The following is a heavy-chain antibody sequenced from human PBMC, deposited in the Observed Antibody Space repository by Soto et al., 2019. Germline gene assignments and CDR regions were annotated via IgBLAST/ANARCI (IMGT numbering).Heavy chain of an antibody. CDR1: GYSFTSCW. CDR2: IDPSDSYT. J-gene: IGHJ4*02. Sequence: GESLKISCKGSGYSFTSCWISWVRQMPGKGLEWMGRIDPSDSYTNYSPSFQGHVTISADKSISTAYLQWSSLKASDTAMYYCATDYGDLPRLVWGQGTLVTVSS. D-gene: IGHD4-17*01. CDR3: ATDYGDLPRLV. V-gene: IGHV5-10-1*01.